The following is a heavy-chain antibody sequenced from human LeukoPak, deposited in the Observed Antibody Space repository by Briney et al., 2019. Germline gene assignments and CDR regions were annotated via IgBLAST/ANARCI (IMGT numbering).Heavy chain of an antibody. D-gene: IGHD3-22*01. V-gene: IGHV4-59*01. CDR2: IYYSGST. CDR1: GGSISTYY. Sequence: PSETLSLTCTVSGGSISTYYWSWMRQPPGRGLEWIGYIYYSGSTNYNPSLKSRLTISVDTSKNQFSLKLSSVTAADTAVYYCARDRKGFSSGYYSSYYGMDVWGQGTTVTVSS. J-gene: IGHJ6*02. CDR3: ARDRKGFSSGYYSSYYGMDV.